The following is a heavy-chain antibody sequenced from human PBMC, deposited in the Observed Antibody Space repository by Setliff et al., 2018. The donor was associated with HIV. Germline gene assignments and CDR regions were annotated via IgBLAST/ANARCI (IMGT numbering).Heavy chain of an antibody. J-gene: IGHJ3*01. Sequence: VKVSCKSSGYTFTAYYIHWVRQARGQGLEWVGWISGYNGNTKYVQKFQGRVTMTTDTSTSIVYMELRTLRSDDTAVYYCARVPYRSAWFSGGHDAFDVWGQGTMVTVSS. CDR1: GYTFTAYY. CDR2: ISGYNGNT. D-gene: IGHD6-19*01. V-gene: IGHV1-18*04. CDR3: ARVPYRSAWFSGGHDAFDV.